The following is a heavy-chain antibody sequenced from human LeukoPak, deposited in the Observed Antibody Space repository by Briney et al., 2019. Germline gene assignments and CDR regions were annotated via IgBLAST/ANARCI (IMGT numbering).Heavy chain of an antibody. J-gene: IGHJ6*02. V-gene: IGHV3-23*01. CDR2: ISGSGGST. CDR1: GFSFSSYA. D-gene: IGHD2-2*01. Sequence: GGSLRLSCAASGFSFSSYAMTWARQAPVKGLEWVSAISGSGGSTYYADSVKGRFTISRDNSKNTLYLQMNSLRAEDTAVYYCAKGLDIVVPYYAMDVWGQGTTVTVSS. CDR3: AKGLDIVVPYYAMDV.